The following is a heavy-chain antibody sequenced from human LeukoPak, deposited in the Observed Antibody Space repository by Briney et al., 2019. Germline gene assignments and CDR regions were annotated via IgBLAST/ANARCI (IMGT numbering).Heavy chain of an antibody. D-gene: IGHD3-9*01. CDR3: ARDSGRYFDWLTPGGNWFDP. V-gene: IGHV4-4*02. Sequence: SSETLSLTCAVSGGSISSSNWWSWVRQPPGKGLEWIGEIYHSGSTNYNPSLKSRVTISVDKSKNQFSLKLSSVTAADTAVYYCARDSGRYFDWLTPGGNWFDPWGQGTLVTVSS. CDR1: GGSISSSNW. J-gene: IGHJ5*02. CDR2: IYHSGST.